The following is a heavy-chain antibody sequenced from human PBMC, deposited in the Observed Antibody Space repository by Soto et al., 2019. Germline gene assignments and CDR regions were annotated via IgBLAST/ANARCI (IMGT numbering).Heavy chain of an antibody. J-gene: IGHJ4*02. Sequence: GASVKVSCKASGYTFGHFYITWVRQAPGQGLEWMGAISPHNRNTNYAEKFRGRVTMTTDTSTTTAYMELRSLRSDDTAVYYCARDEGGYDILTGYYKAHHFDQWGQGALVTVPS. CDR3: ARDEGGYDILTGYYKAHHFDQ. V-gene: IGHV1-18*01. D-gene: IGHD3-9*01. CDR1: GYTFGHFY. CDR2: ISPHNRNT.